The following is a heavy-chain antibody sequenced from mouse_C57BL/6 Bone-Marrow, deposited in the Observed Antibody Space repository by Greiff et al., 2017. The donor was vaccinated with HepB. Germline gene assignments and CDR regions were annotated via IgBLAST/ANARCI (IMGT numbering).Heavy chain of an antibody. CDR1: GYTFTDYY. CDR2: IYPGSGNT. V-gene: IGHV1-76*01. D-gene: IGHD2-2*01. CDR3: ARVGLRRRGRRHYYAMDY. Sequence: QVQLKESGAELVRPGASVKLSCKASGYTFTDYYINWVKQRPGQGLEWIARIYPGSGNTYYNEKFKGKATLTAEKSSSTAYMQLSSLTSEDSAVYFCARVGLRRRGRRHYYAMDYWGQGTSVTVSS. J-gene: IGHJ4*01.